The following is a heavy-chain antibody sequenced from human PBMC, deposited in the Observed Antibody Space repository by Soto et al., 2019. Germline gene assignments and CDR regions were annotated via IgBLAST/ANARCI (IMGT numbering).Heavy chain of an antibody. Sequence: SVKVSCKASGGTSSSYAISWVRQAPGQGLEWMGGIIPIFGTANYAQKSRGRVTITADESTSTAYMELSSLRSEDTAVYYCARVQVGWGDRRYYDSSGYYYYYGMDVWGQGTTVTVSS. CDR3: ARVQVGWGDRRYYDSSGYYYYYGMDV. J-gene: IGHJ6*02. D-gene: IGHD3-22*01. CDR2: IIPIFGTA. CDR1: GGTSSSYA. V-gene: IGHV1-69*13.